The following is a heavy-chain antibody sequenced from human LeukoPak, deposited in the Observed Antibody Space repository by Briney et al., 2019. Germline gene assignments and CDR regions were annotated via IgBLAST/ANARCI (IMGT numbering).Heavy chain of an antibody. V-gene: IGHV4-34*01. CDR3: ARRSRQDILVVPAALSGFDY. CDR1: GGSFSGYY. D-gene: IGHD2-2*01. Sequence: PSETLSLTCAVYGGSFSGYYWSWIRQPPGKGLEWIGDINHSGSTNYNPSLKSRVTISVDTSKNQFSLKLSSVTAADTAVYYCARRSRQDILVVPAALSGFDYWGQGTLVTVSP. J-gene: IGHJ4*02. CDR2: INHSGST.